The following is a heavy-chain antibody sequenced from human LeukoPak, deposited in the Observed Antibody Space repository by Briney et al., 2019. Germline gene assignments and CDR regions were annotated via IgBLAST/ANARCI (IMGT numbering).Heavy chain of an antibody. J-gene: IGHJ4*02. CDR2: IRGGGGVT. Sequence: GGSLRLSCAASGFIFSNYAMNWVRQAPGKGLEWVSVIRGGGGVTFYADSVKDRFTISRDNSKNTLYLQMNSLPAEDTAVYYCAGYGSRSSYKAFDYWGQGTLVTVSS. D-gene: IGHD3-10*01. CDR3: AGYGSRSSYKAFDY. CDR1: GFIFSNYA. V-gene: IGHV3-23*01.